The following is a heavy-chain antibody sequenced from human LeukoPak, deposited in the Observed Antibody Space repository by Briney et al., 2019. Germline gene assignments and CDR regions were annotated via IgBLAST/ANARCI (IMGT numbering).Heavy chain of an antibody. CDR2: IYYTGRT. V-gene: IGHV4-59*12. CDR3: VGAYYYGSGSYLFDY. D-gene: IGHD3-10*01. CDR1: DGSISSNY. J-gene: IGHJ4*02. Sequence: SETLSLTCTVSDGSISSNYWSWIRQPPGKGLEWIGFIYYTGRTNYNPSLKSRVTISVDTSKNQFSLKLSSVTAADTAVYYCVGAYYYGSGSYLFDYWGQGTLVTVSS.